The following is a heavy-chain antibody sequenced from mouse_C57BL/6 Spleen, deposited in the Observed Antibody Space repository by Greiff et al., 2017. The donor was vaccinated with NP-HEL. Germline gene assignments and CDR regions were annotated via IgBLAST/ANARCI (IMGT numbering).Heavy chain of an antibody. Sequence: VQLQQSGPELVKPGASVKISCKASGYAFSSSWMNWVKQRPGKGLEWIGRIYPGDGDTNYNGKFKGKATLTADKSSSTAYMQLSSLTSEDSAVYFCARGGYSNYVGVYWGQGTTLTVSS. D-gene: IGHD2-5*01. CDR2: IYPGDGDT. CDR1: GYAFSSSW. CDR3: ARGGYSNYVGVY. V-gene: IGHV1-82*01. J-gene: IGHJ2*01.